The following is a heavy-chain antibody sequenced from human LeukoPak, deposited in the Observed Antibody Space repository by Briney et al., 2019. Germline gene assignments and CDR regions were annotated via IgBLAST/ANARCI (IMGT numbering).Heavy chain of an antibody. CDR2: IWYDGSNK. V-gene: IGHV3-33*01. CDR1: GFTFISSG. J-gene: IGHJ4*02. CDR3: ARTVGATAVDY. Sequence: GGSLRLSFAAPGFTFISSGMHWVCQAPGKGLEWVAVIWYDGSNKYYADSVKGRFTISRDNSKNTLYLQMNSLRAEDTAVYYCARTVGATAVDYWGQGTLVTVSS. D-gene: IGHD1-26*01.